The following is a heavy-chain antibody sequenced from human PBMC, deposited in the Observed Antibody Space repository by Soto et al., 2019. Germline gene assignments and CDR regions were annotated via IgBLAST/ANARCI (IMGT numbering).Heavy chain of an antibody. CDR1: GFTFSSYS. Sequence: LRLSYAASGFTFSSYSMNWVRQAPGKGLEWVSSISSSSSYIYYADSVKGRFTISRDNAKNSLYLQMKSLRAEDTAVYYCARASDGYNYRELDYWGQGTLVTVSS. CDR3: ARASDGYNYRELDY. CDR2: ISSSSSYI. J-gene: IGHJ4*02. D-gene: IGHD5-12*01. V-gene: IGHV3-21*01.